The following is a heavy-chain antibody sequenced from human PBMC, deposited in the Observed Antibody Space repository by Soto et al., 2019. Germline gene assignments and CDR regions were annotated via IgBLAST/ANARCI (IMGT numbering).Heavy chain of an antibody. D-gene: IGHD1-26*01. CDR3: AKDLRNGTGAFDI. Sequence: EVQLLESGGGLVQPGESLRLSCAASGFTFNNYAMNWVRQAPGKGLEWVSIISQSGDRTYYADSVKGHFTISRDNSKNTLYLQVNSLRDDDTAVYYCAKDLRNGTGAFDIWGQGTVVVVSS. V-gene: IGHV3-23*01. CDR1: GFTFNNYA. J-gene: IGHJ3*02. CDR2: ISQSGDRT.